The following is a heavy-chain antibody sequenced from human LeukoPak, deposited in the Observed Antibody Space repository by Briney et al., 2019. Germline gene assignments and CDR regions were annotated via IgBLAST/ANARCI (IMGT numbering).Heavy chain of an antibody. D-gene: IGHD6-13*01. CDR3: ARERVSWYRSNAFDI. V-gene: IGHV4-34*01. J-gene: IGHJ3*02. CDR1: GGSFSGYY. Sequence: PSETLPLTCAVYGGSFSGYYWSWIRQPPGKGLEWIGEINHSGSTNYNPSLKSRVTISVDTSKNQFSLKLSSVTAADTAVYYCARERVSWYRSNAFDIWGQGTMVTVSS. CDR2: INHSGST.